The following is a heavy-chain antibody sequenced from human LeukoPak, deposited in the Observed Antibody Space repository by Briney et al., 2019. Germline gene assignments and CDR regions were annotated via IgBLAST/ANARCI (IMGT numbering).Heavy chain of an antibody. V-gene: IGHV3-21*01. Sequence: GGSLRLSCAASGFTFSSYSMNWVRQAPGKGLEWVSSISSSSSYIYYADSVKGRFTVSRDNAKNSLYLQMNSLRAEDTAVYYCARDKWRTVQFDYWGQGTLVTVSS. D-gene: IGHD4-11*01. CDR1: GFTFSSYS. CDR3: ARDKWRTVQFDY. CDR2: ISSSSSYI. J-gene: IGHJ4*02.